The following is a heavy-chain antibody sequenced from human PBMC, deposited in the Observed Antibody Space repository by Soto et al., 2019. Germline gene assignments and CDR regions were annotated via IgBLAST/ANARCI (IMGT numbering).Heavy chain of an antibody. Sequence: ASVKVSCKAPRDTFTSYYINWVRQAPGQGLEWMGVINPPGGSTAYAQKFKGGVTLTRDTSASTVYMEVSSLTSEDTAMYYCARSSGGNFGIIIEGTNWFAPWGQGTPVPVSS. CDR1: RDTFTSYY. V-gene: IGHV1-46*01. CDR2: INPPGGST. J-gene: IGHJ5*02. D-gene: IGHD1-26*01. CDR3: ARSSGGNFGIIIEGTNWFAP.